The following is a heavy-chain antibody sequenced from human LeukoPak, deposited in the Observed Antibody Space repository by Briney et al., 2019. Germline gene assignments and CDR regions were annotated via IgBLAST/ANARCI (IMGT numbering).Heavy chain of an antibody. D-gene: IGHD1-26*01. CDR1: GFTLSRYG. CDR3: ARGAGGSYPIDY. Sequence: PGRSLRLSCTASGFTLSRYGMHWVRQAPGKGLVWVAVIWFDESHEYYADSVKGRFTSSRDNSKNTLYLQMNSLRAEDTAVYYCARGAGGSYPIDYWGQGTLVTVSS. J-gene: IGHJ4*02. V-gene: IGHV3-33*01. CDR2: IWFDESHE.